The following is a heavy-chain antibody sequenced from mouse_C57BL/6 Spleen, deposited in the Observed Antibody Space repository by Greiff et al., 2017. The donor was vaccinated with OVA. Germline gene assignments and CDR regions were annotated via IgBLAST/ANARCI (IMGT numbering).Heavy chain of an antibody. CDR1: GYTFTSYW. D-gene: IGHD1-1*01. CDR3: ARYYGSSPRYFDV. CDR2: IDPSDSYT. V-gene: IGHV1-69*01. J-gene: IGHJ1*03. Sequence: QVQLQQPGAELVMPGASVKLSCKASGYTFTSYWMHWVKQRPGQGLEWIGEIDPSDSYTNYNQKVKGKSTLTVDKSSSTAYMQLSSLTSEDSAVYCCARYYGSSPRYFDVWGTGTTVTVSS.